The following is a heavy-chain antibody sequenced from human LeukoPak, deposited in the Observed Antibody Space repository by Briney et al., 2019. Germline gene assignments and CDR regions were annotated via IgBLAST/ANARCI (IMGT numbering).Heavy chain of an antibody. J-gene: IGHJ4*02. CDR1: GFTFSSYA. D-gene: IGHD1-1*01. V-gene: IGHV3-49*04. CDR3: SRGGANSPFDY. Sequence: SGGSLRLSCAASGFTFSSYAMHWVRQAPGKGLEWVGFIRSKAYGGTTEDAASVKGRFTISRDDSKSIAYLQMNSLKTEDTAVYYCSRGGANSPFDYWGQGTLVTVSS. CDR2: IRSKAYGGTT.